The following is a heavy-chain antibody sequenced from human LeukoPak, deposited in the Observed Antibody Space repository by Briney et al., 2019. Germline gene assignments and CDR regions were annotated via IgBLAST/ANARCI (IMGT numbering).Heavy chain of an antibody. Sequence: ASVKVSCKASGYTFTSYYMNWVRQASGQGLEWMGIIDPSGGSTSYAQKFQGRVTMTRDTSTSTVYMELSSLRSEDTAVYYCARAVEYSYGYHHSNAFDIWGQGTMVTVSS. D-gene: IGHD5-18*01. V-gene: IGHV1-46*01. J-gene: IGHJ3*02. CDR2: IDPSGGST. CDR1: GYTFTSYY. CDR3: ARAVEYSYGYHHSNAFDI.